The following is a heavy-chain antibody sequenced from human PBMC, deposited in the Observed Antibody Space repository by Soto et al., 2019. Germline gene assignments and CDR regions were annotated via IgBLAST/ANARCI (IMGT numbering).Heavy chain of an antibody. CDR1: GGSFSGYY. D-gene: IGHD6-13*01. V-gene: IGHV4-34*01. CDR3: ARVRYDSSSCNFDY. J-gene: IGHJ4*02. CDR2: INHSGST. Sequence: QVQLQQWGSGLLKPSETLSLTCAVYGGSFSGYYWSWIRQPPGKGLEWIGEINHSGSTNYNPSLKSRVKIAVDTSKNQYSLKLSSVTAAATAVYYCARVRYDSSSCNFDYWGQGTLVNVSS.